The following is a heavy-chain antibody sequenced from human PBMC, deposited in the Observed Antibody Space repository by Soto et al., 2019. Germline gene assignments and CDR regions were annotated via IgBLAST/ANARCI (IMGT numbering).Heavy chain of an antibody. CDR1: GGTFSSYA. CDR3: ARNTVAGTAVRWFDP. D-gene: IGHD6-19*01. V-gene: IGHV1-69*13. Sequence: SVKVSCKASGGTFSSYAISWVRQAPGQGLEWMGGIIPIFGTANYAQKFQGRVTITADESTSTAYMELSSLRSEDTAVYYCARNTVAGTAVRWFDPGGQGTLVTV. J-gene: IGHJ5*02. CDR2: IIPIFGTA.